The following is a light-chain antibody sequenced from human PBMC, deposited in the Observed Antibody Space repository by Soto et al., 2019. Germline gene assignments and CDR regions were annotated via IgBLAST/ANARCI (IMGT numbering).Light chain of an antibody. J-gene: IGLJ2*01. CDR1: SSEVGGYNF. CDR3: SSFAGSRNVNV. CDR2: EVS. Sequence: QSALTQPPSASGSPGQSVTISCTGASSEVGGYNFVSWYQHHPGKAPKVIIYEVSKRPSGVPDRFSGSKSVNTASLTVSGLQAEDEAVYYCSSFAGSRNVNVFGGATKLTVL. V-gene: IGLV2-8*01.